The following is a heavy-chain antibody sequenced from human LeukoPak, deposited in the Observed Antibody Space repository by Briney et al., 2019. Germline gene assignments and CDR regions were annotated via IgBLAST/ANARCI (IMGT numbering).Heavy chain of an antibody. CDR1: GFTFSNTW. V-gene: IGHV3-15*07. D-gene: IGHD2-21*01. CDR2: IKSKTDGGTT. CDR3: ITPLPYSAQ. Sequence: GGSLRLSCAASGFTFSNTWMNWVRQAPGKGLEWVGRIKSKTDGGTTDYAAPVKGRFTISRDDSKSMMYLQMNSLKTEDTAVYYCITPLPYSAQGGQGTLVTVSS. J-gene: IGHJ4*02.